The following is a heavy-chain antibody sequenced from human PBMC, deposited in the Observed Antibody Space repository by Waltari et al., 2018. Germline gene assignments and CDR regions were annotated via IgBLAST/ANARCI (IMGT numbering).Heavy chain of an antibody. CDR1: GGSISSSSYY. J-gene: IGHJ3*02. V-gene: IGHV4-39*01. CDR3: ARSHSSGGTGGAFDI. D-gene: IGHD6-19*01. Sequence: QLQLQESGPGLVKPSETLSLPCTVSGGSISSSSYYWGWIRQPPGKGLEWIGSIYYSGSTYYNPSLKSRVTISVDTSKNQFSLKLSSVTAADTAVYYCARSHSSGGTGGAFDIWGQGTMVTVSS. CDR2: IYYSGST.